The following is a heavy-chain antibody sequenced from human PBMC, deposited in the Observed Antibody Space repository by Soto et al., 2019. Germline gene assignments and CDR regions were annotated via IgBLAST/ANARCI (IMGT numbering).Heavy chain of an antibody. CDR2: IIPISGTA. Sequence: QVQLVQSGAEVKKPGSSVKVSCKASGGTFSSYAISWVRQAPGQGLEWMGGIIPISGTANFAQKFQGRVTITADESTSTAYMELSSLRSEDTAVYYCARSQGSRTSLEIYYYYYSGMDVWGQGTTVTVSS. D-gene: IGHD2-2*01. J-gene: IGHJ6*02. V-gene: IGHV1-69*01. CDR3: ARSQGSRTSLEIYYYYYSGMDV. CDR1: GGTFSSYA.